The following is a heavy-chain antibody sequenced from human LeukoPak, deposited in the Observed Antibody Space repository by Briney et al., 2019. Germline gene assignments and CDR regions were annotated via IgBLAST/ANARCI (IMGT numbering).Heavy chain of an antibody. CDR3: ARGRACCSSTSCPSSNYYYMDV. J-gene: IGHJ6*03. CDR1: GGSISSSSYY. Sequence: SETLSLTCTVSGGSISSSSYYWGWIRQPPGKGLEWIGSIYYSGSTNYNPSLKSRVTISVDTSKNQFSLKLSSVTAADTAVYYRARGRACCSSTSCPSSNYYYMDVWGKGTTVTVSS. D-gene: IGHD2-2*01. CDR2: IYYSGST. V-gene: IGHV4-39*07.